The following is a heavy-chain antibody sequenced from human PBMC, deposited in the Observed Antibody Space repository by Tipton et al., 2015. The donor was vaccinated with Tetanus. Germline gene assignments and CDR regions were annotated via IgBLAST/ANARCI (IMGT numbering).Heavy chain of an antibody. CDR1: GGSISSGGYY. Sequence: TLSLTCTVSGGSISSGGYYWSWIRQHPGKGLEWIGYIYYSGSTYYNPSLKSRVTISVDTSKNQFSLKLSSVTAADTAVYYCATRDWKNAFDIWGQGTMVTVSS. J-gene: IGHJ3*02. D-gene: IGHD1-1*01. V-gene: IGHV4-31*03. CDR3: ATRDWKNAFDI. CDR2: IYYSGST.